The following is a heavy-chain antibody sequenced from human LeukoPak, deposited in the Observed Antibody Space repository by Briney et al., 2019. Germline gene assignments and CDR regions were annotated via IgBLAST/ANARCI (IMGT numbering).Heavy chain of an antibody. CDR2: ISWNSGSI. Sequence: GGSLRLSSAASGLTFDDYAMHWVRQAPGKGLEWVSGISWNSGSIGYADSVKGRFTISRDNAKNSLYLQMNSLRAEDMALYYCAKDATGDSGYFDYWGQGTLVTVSS. V-gene: IGHV3-9*03. CDR1: GLTFDDYA. D-gene: IGHD7-27*01. CDR3: AKDATGDSGYFDY. J-gene: IGHJ4*02.